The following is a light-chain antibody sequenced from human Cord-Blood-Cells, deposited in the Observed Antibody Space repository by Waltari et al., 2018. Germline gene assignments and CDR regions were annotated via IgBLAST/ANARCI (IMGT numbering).Light chain of an antibody. V-gene: IGLV2-14*01. J-gene: IGLJ1*01. CDR2: DVS. CDR3: SSYTSSSTLV. CDR1: HRGAGGYKL. Sequence: QSALSQLAPVPVPPASSIPLPRTGTHRGAGGYKLSLWSPQPPGKAPKLMIYDVSNRPSGVSNRFSGSKSGNTASLTISGLQAEDEADYYCSSYTSSSTLVFGTGTKVTVL.